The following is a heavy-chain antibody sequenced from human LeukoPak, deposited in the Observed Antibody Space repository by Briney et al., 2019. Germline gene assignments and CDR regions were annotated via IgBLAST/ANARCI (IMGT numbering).Heavy chain of an antibody. CDR1: GGSVASTGCY. Sequence: SETLSLTCTVSGGSVASTGCYWGWIRQPPGKGLEWIGSAYYTGDTYSTPSLKSRLTISVDTSRNQFALTLSSVTAAGTAVYYCGRHVSNGWDYHYGLDVWGQGTTVSVSS. V-gene: IGHV4-39*01. CDR2: AYYTGDT. CDR3: GRHVSNGWDYHYGLDV. J-gene: IGHJ6*02. D-gene: IGHD6-19*01.